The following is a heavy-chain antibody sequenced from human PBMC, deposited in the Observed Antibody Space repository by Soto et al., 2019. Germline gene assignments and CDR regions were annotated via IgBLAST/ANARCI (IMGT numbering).Heavy chain of an antibody. J-gene: IGHJ6*02. CDR3: ARELTMVRGVLYYYYYYGMDV. V-gene: IGHV3-30-3*01. CDR1: GFTFSSYA. D-gene: IGHD3-10*01. Sequence: GGSLRLSCAASGFTFSSYAMHWVRQAPGKGLEWVAVISYDGSNKYYADSVKGRFTISRDNSKNTLYLQMNSLRAEDTTVYYCARELTMVRGVLYYYYYYGMDVWGQGTTVTVSS. CDR2: ISYDGSNK.